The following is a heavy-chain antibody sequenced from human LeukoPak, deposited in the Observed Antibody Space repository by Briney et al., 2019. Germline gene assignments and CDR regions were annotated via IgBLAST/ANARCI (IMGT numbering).Heavy chain of an antibody. CDR3: RLYCSGGSCGDY. Sequence: GGSLRLSCAASGFTFSGSATHWVRQASGKGLEWVGRIRSKANSYATAYAASVKGRFTISRDDSKNTAYLQMNSLKTEDTAVYYCRLYCSGGSCGDYWGQGTLVTVSS. J-gene: IGHJ4*02. CDR2: IRSKANSYAT. CDR1: GFTFSGSA. V-gene: IGHV3-73*01. D-gene: IGHD2-15*01.